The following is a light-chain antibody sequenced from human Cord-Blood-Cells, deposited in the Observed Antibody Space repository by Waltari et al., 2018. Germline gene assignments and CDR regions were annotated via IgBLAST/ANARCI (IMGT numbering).Light chain of an antibody. Sequence: DIQMTQSPSTLSASVGDRVTITGRASQSISSWLAWYKQKPGKAPKLLIYDASTLENWVPSGFSGSGSGTEFSLTISSRQPDDFATYYCQQYNSYSYTFGQGTKLEIK. CDR3: QQYNSYSYT. CDR1: QSISSW. V-gene: IGKV1-5*01. J-gene: IGKJ2*01. CDR2: DAS.